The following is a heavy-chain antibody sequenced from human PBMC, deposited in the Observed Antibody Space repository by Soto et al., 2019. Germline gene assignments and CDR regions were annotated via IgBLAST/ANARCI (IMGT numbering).Heavy chain of an antibody. J-gene: IGHJ4*02. CDR2: ISGSGGST. CDR3: AKEVRYYYDSSGHPTAGYYFDY. CDR1: GFTFSSYA. Sequence: GGSLRLSCAASGFTFSSYAMSWVRHAPGKGLEWVSAISGSGGSTYYADSVKGRFTISRDNSKNTLYLQMNSLRAEDTAVYYCAKEVRYYYDSSGHPTAGYYFDYWGQGTLVTVSS. D-gene: IGHD3-22*01. V-gene: IGHV3-23*01.